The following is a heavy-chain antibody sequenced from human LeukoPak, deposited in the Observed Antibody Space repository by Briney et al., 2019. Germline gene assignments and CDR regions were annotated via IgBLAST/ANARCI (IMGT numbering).Heavy chain of an antibody. CDR2: ISWNSGSI. CDR1: GFTFDDYA. D-gene: IGHD4/OR15-4a*01. CDR3: AKDLSNYDAFDI. Sequence: GGSLRLSCAASGFTFDDYAMHWVRQAPGKGLEWVSGISWNSGSIGYADSVKGRFTISGDNAKNSLYLQMNSLRAEDTALYYCAKDLSNYDAFDIWGQGTMVTVSS. V-gene: IGHV3-9*01. J-gene: IGHJ3*02.